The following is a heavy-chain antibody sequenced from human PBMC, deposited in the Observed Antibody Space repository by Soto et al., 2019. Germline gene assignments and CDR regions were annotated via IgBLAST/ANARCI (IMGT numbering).Heavy chain of an antibody. Sequence: SETLSLTCTVSGGSISSSSYYWGWVRQPPGKGLEWIGSIYYSGSTYYNPSLKSRVTISVDTSKNQFSLKLSSVTAADTAVYYCARSMTTVVTLDYWGQGTLVTVS. CDR2: IYYSGST. D-gene: IGHD4-17*01. J-gene: IGHJ4*02. V-gene: IGHV4-39*01. CDR3: ARSMTTVVTLDY. CDR1: GGSISSSSYY.